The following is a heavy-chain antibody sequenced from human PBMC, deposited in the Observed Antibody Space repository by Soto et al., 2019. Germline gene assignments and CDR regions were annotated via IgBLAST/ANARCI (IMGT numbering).Heavy chain of an antibody. D-gene: IGHD3-22*01. J-gene: IGHJ6*02. Sequence: RASVKVSCKASGGTFTSYYMHWVRQAPGQGLEWMGIINPSGGSTSYAQKFQGRVTMTRDTSTSTVYMELNSLRAEDTAVCYCARDTGALTYYYDSSGGYYGMDVWGQGTTVTVSS. CDR3: ARDTGALTYYYDSSGGYYGMDV. CDR1: GGTFTSYY. V-gene: IGHV1-46*01. CDR2: INPSGGST.